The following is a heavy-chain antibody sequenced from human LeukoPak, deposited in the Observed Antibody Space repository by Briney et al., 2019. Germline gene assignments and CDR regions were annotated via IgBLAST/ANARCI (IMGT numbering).Heavy chain of an antibody. CDR3: TFDYGGNTGYFQH. CDR1: GFTFGDYA. J-gene: IGHJ1*01. D-gene: IGHD4-23*01. CDR2: IRSKAYGGTT. Sequence: GRSLRLSCTASGFTFGDYAMIWVRQAPGKGLEWVGFIRSKAYGGTTEYAASVKGRFTISRDDSKSIAYLQMNSLKTEDTAVYYCTFDYGGNTGYFQHWGQGTLVTVPS. V-gene: IGHV3-49*04.